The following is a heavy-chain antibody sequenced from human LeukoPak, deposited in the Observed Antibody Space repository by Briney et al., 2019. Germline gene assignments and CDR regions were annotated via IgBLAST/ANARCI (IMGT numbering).Heavy chain of an antibody. CDR3: ARESHNWIRSQAYYYYCGMDV. V-gene: IGHV4-61*02. D-gene: IGHD1-20*01. J-gene: IGHJ6*04. CDR1: GGSISSGSYY. Sequence: SQTLSLTCTVSGGSISSGSYYWSWIRQPTGKGLEWIGRIYTSGSTNYNPSLKRRVTISVNTTKNQFSLKLSPGTDADTAVYFCARESHNWIRSQAYYYYCGMDVWGKGTTVTVSS. CDR2: IYTSGST.